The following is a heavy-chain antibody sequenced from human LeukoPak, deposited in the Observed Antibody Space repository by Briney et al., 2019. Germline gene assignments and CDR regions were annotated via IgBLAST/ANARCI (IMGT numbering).Heavy chain of an antibody. D-gene: IGHD3-22*01. CDR3: ASPDRNYYDSSGYYEDDAFDI. Sequence: GGSLRLSCAASGFTFDDYGMNWVRQAPGKGLEWVSSISSSSSYIYYADSVKGRFTISRDNAKNSLYLQMNSLRAEDTAVYYCASPDRNYYDSSGYYEDDAFDIWGQGTMVTVSS. CDR1: GFTFDDYG. J-gene: IGHJ3*02. CDR2: ISSSSSYI. V-gene: IGHV3-21*01.